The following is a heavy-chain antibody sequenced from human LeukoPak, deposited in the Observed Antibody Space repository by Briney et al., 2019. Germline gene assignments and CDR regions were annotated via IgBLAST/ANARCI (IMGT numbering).Heavy chain of an antibody. CDR1: GGSFSGYY. CDR3: ARDLHYYDSSGYDY. D-gene: IGHD3-22*01. V-gene: IGHV4-34*01. Sequence: PSETLSLTCAVYGGSFSGYYWSWVRQPPGKGLEWIGEINHSGSTNYNPSLKSRVTISVDTSKNQFSLKLSSVTAADTAVYYCARDLHYYDSSGYDYWGQGTLVTVSS. J-gene: IGHJ4*02. CDR2: INHSGST.